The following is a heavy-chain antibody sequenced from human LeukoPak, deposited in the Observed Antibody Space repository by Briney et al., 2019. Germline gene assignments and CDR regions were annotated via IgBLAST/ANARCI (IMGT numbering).Heavy chain of an antibody. Sequence: SETLSLTCTVSGGSISVSYWSWIRQPAGKGLEWIGRIYSSGSTNYNPSLKSRVTMSVDTSKNQVSLKLNSVTAADTAVYYCARGFCSGGSCYLFDSWGQGTLVTVSS. J-gene: IGHJ4*02. CDR3: ARGFCSGGSCYLFDS. V-gene: IGHV4-4*07. D-gene: IGHD2-15*01. CDR1: GGSISVSY. CDR2: IYSSGST.